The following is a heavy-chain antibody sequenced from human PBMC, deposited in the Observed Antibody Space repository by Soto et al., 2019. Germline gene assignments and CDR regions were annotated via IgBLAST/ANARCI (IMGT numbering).Heavy chain of an antibody. CDR1: GGTFSSYT. D-gene: IGHD2-15*01. J-gene: IGHJ5*02. Sequence: QVQLVQSGAEVKKPGSSVKVSCKASGGTFSSYTISWVRQAPGQGLEWMGRIIPILGIANYAQKFQGRVTLTADKCTRTAYMELSSLRSEHTAVYYCARDTLIVVRATRNWFGPWGPGGLVTVSS. CDR3: ARDTLIVVRATRNWFGP. CDR2: IIPILGIA. V-gene: IGHV1-69*08.